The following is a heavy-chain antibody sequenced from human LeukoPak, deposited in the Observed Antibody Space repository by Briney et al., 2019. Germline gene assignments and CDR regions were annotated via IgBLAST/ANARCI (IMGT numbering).Heavy chain of an antibody. CDR3: ARAGVRYYDSSGYYGIDYFDY. J-gene: IGHJ4*02. Sequence: PSETLSLTCTVSGGSISSHYWSWIRQPPGKGLEWIGYIYYSGSTNYNPSLKSRVTISVDTSKNQFSLKLTSVTAADTAVYYCARAGVRYYDSSGYYGIDYFDYWGQGTLVTVSS. V-gene: IGHV4-59*11. CDR2: IYYSGST. CDR1: GGSISSHY. D-gene: IGHD3-22*01.